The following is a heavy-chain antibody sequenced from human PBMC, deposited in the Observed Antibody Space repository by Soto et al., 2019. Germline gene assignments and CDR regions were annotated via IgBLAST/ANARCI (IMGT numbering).Heavy chain of an antibody. CDR3: ARVGHWFDP. V-gene: IGHV4-30-2*01. CDR1: CCSISSCGYS. CDR2: IYHSGST. D-gene: IGHD1-26*01. J-gene: IGHJ5*02. Sequence: SAERLSVTCAVACCSISSCGYSCRWIRQPPGKGLEWIGYIYHSGSTYYNPSLKSRVTISVDRSKNQFSLKLSSVTAADTAVYYCARVGHWFDPLGPGNLVIFSS.